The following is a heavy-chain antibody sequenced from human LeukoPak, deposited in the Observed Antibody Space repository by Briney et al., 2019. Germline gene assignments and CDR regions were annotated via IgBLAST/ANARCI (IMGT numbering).Heavy chain of an antibody. CDR2: ISSSDSTI. CDR1: GFTFSSYS. V-gene: IGHV3-48*02. D-gene: IGHD4-23*01. Sequence: GGSLRLSCAASGFTFSSYSVHWVRQAPGGGLEWVSYISSSDSTIYSADSVKGRFTISRDNDKNSLYLQMNSLRDEDTAVYYCARDLGLRWGSDWYFDLWGRGTLVTVSS. J-gene: IGHJ2*01. CDR3: ARDLGLRWGSDWYFDL.